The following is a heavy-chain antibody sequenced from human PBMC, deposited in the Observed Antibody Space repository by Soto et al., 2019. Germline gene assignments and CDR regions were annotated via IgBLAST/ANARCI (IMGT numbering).Heavy chain of an antibody. CDR1: GFTVSSNY. D-gene: IGHD2-2*01. V-gene: IGHV3-53*01. Sequence: GGSLRLSCAASGFTVSSNYMSWVRQAPGKGLEWVSVIYSGGSTYYADSVKGRFTISRDNSKNTLYLQMNSLRAEDTAVYYCARDQFVVVRGATYYYYGMDVWGQGTTVTVS. CDR3: ARDQFVVVRGATYYYYGMDV. J-gene: IGHJ6*02. CDR2: IYSGGST.